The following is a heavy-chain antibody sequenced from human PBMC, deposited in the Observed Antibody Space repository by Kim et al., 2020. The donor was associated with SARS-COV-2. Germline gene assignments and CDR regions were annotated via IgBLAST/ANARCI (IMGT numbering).Heavy chain of an antibody. D-gene: IGHD3-10*01. CDR3: AKDTKRGYYYGMDV. J-gene: IGHJ6*02. CDR1: GFTFGDYA. Sequence: GGSLRLSCAASGFTFGDYAMHWVRQAPGKGLEWVSGISWNSGSIGYADSVKGRFTISRDNAKNSLYLQMNSLRAEDTALYYCAKDTKRGYYYGMDVWGQGTTVTVSS. CDR2: ISWNSGSI. V-gene: IGHV3-9*01.